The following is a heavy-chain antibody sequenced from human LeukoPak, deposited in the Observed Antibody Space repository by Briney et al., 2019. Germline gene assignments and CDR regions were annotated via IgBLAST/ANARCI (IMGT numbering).Heavy chain of an antibody. D-gene: IGHD3-22*01. Sequence: SETLSLTCSVSGGSISSYYWSWIRQPPGKGLEWIGYIYTSGSTNYNPSLKSRVTISVDTSKNQFFLKLSSVTAADTAVYYCARHTTYYYDSPLFDYWGQGTLVTVSS. CDR3: ARHTTYYYDSPLFDY. V-gene: IGHV4-4*09. CDR2: IYTSGST. J-gene: IGHJ4*02. CDR1: GGSISSYY.